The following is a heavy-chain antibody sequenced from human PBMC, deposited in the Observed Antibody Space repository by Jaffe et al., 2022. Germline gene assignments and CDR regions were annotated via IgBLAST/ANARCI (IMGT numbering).Heavy chain of an antibody. CDR2: IIPILGIA. V-gene: IGHV1-69*08. CDR1: GGTFSSYT. D-gene: IGHD3-22*01. J-gene: IGHJ3*02. CDR3: ARDHLHYDSSGYFGPNDAFDI. Sequence: QVQLVQSGAEVKKPGSSVKVSCKASGGTFSSYTISWVRQAPGQGLEWMGRIIPILGIANYAQKFQGRVTITADKSTSTAYMELSSLRSEDTAVYYCARDHLHYDSSGYFGPNDAFDIWGQGTMVTVSS.